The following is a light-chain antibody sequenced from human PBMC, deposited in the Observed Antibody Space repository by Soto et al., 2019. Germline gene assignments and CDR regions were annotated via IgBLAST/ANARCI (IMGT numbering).Light chain of an antibody. CDR3: QQYNNYST. CDR2: DAS. CDR1: QSISDW. V-gene: IGKV1-5*01. J-gene: IGKJ1*01. Sequence: DIQIPQSPSTLSASVGDRVTITCRASQSISDWLAWFQLKPGKAPKLLIYDASSLESGVPSRFSGSGSGTEFTLTISSLQPDDFATYYCQQYNNYSTFGQGTKVDIK.